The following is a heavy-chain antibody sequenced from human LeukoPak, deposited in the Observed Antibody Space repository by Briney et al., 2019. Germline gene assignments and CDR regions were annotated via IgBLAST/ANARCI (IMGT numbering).Heavy chain of an antibody. J-gene: IGHJ5*02. CDR3: ARDLGAQTMVFFDP. D-gene: IGHD4/OR15-4a*01. CDR1: GYTFSGYY. CDR2: INPSGGST. Sequence: ASVKVSFTASGYTFSGYYMHWVRQAPGQGLEWMGIINPSGGSTSYTQKFQGRVTMTRDTSTSTVYMELSSLRSEDTAVYYCARDLGAQTMVFFDPWGQGTLVTVSS. V-gene: IGHV1-46*01.